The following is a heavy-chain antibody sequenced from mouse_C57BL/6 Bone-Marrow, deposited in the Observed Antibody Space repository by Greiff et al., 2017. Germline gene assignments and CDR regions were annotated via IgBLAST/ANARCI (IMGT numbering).Heavy chain of an antibody. D-gene: IGHD2-12*01. CDR1: GYTFTSYW. J-gene: IGHJ4*01. Sequence: QVQLQQPGAELVKPGASVKLSCKASGYTFTSYWMQWVKQRPGQGLEWIGEIDPADSYTNYNQKFKGKAKLTVDTSSSKAYMELSSLTSEDSAVYYCARERTYYTYYAMDYWGQGTSVTVSS. V-gene: IGHV1-50*01. CDR3: ARERTYYTYYAMDY. CDR2: IDPADSYT.